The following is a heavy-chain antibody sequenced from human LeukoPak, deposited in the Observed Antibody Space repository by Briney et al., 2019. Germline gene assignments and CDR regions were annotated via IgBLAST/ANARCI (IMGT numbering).Heavy chain of an antibody. V-gene: IGHV1-2*02. J-gene: IGHJ4*02. D-gene: IGHD5-12*01. CDR1: GYTFTDYY. CDR2: INSTSGAT. Sequence: GASVKVSCKASGYTFTDYYIYWVRQPPRQGLEWMGWINSTSGATNYAQKFPGRVTMTRHTSISTAYMELTRLGSDDTAVYYCARDGSLGYWGQGTLVTVSS. CDR3: ARDGSLGY.